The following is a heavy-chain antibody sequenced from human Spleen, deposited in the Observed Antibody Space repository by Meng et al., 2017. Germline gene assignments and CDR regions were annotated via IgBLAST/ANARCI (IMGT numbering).Heavy chain of an antibody. CDR1: GGTFSSYA. J-gene: IGHJ5*02. CDR2: IIPIFGTA. CDR3: FAVTTFYQYNWFDP. Sequence: SVKVSCKASGGTFSSYAISWVRQAPGQGLEWMGGIIPIFGTAHYAQKFQGRVTITADESTSTAYMELSSLRSEDTAVYYCFAVTTFYQYNWFDPWGQGTLVTVSS. V-gene: IGHV1-69*13. D-gene: IGHD4-17*01.